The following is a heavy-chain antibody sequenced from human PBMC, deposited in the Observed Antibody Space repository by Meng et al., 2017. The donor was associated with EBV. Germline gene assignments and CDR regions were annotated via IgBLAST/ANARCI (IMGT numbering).Heavy chain of an antibody. D-gene: IGHD3-22*01. V-gene: IGHV3-30*18. Sequence: VQLVSSGGGLVQPGRSLILSCSASGFTFRSYGMHWVRQAPGKGLEWVAVISYDGSNKYYADSVKGRFTISRDNSKNTLYLQMNSLRAEDTAVYYCAKGDVYYYDSSGYPNYWGQGTLVTVSS. CDR3: AKGDVYYYDSSGYPNY. J-gene: IGHJ4*02. CDR1: GFTFRSYG. CDR2: ISYDGSNK.